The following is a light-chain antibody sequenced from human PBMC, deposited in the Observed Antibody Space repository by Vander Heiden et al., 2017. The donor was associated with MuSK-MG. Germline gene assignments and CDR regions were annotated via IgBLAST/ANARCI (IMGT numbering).Light chain of an antibody. J-gene: IGLJ1*01. CDR2: DVR. CDR1: RSDVGGYNY. Sequence: QSALTQPASVSGSPGQSITISCTGTRSDVGGYNYVSWYQQHPGNAPNLIIFDVRARPSGVSNRFSGSKSGNTASLTISGLQADDEADYYCSSYTTSDSLGYVFGTGTKVTVL. V-gene: IGLV2-14*03. CDR3: SSYTTSDSLGYV.